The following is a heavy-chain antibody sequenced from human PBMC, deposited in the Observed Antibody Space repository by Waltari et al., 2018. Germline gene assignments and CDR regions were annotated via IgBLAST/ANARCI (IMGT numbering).Heavy chain of an antibody. CDR3: ATDFRKSSCS. CDR1: GRPFDSYT. Sequence: QLVVSGGGLVQPGGSLRLSCAASGRPFDSYTMHWVRQAPGKGLQYVSTINNNGGGTHYADSVKGRFSISRDNSRNKVFLQMGGLRLEDTAVYYCATDFRKSSCSWGQGTLVIVSS. CDR2: INNNGGGT. V-gene: IGHV3-64*07. D-gene: IGHD6-6*01. J-gene: IGHJ4*02.